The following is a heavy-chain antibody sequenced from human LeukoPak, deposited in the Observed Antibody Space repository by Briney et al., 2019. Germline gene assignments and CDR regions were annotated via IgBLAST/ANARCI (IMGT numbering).Heavy chain of an antibody. V-gene: IGHV4-39*07. CDR2: IYYSGST. CDR3: ARVRWELGRVIAFDI. D-gene: IGHD1-26*01. J-gene: IGHJ3*02. Sequence: SETLSLTCTVSGGSISSSSYYWGWIRQPPGKGLEWIGSIYYSGSTYYNPSLKSRVTISVDTSKNQFSLKLSSVTAADTAVYYCARVRWELGRVIAFDIWGQGTMVTVSS. CDR1: GGSISSSSYY.